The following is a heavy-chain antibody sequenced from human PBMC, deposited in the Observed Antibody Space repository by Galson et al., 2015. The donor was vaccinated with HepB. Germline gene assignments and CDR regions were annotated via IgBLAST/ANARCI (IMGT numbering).Heavy chain of an antibody. V-gene: IGHV1-58*01. Sequence: QSGAEVKKPGESLKISCKASGFTFTSSAVQWVRQARGQRLEWIGWIAVGSGNTNYAQKFQERVTITRDMSTSTAYMELSSLRSEDTAVYYCEADRGAPTSSQPPSDYWGQGTLVTVSS. D-gene: IGHD6-19*01. CDR2: IAVGSGNT. CDR3: EADRGAPTSSQPPSDY. CDR1: GFTFTSSA. J-gene: IGHJ4*02.